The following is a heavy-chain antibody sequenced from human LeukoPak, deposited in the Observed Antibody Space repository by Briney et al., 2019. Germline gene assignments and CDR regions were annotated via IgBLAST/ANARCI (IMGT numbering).Heavy chain of an antibody. Sequence: PSETLSLTCTVSVGSISIYYWSCIRQPPGEGLEWIGYIYTWGSTNYNPFLKSRVTISVDTFKNQFSMQLSSVTAADTAVYYCERQTHLMVRGRGWFDPWGQGTLVTVSS. CDR3: ERQTHLMVRGRGWFDP. CDR2: IYTWGST. CDR1: VGSISIYY. D-gene: IGHD3-10*01. V-gene: IGHV4-4*09. J-gene: IGHJ5*02.